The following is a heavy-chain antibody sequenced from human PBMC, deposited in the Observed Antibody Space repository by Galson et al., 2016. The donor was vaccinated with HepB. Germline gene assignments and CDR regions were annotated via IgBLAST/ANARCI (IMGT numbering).Heavy chain of an antibody. CDR1: GDSISSSDYY. CDR3: ARHTSTRGAFDY. V-gene: IGHV4-39*01. D-gene: IGHD4/OR15-4a*01. J-gene: IGHJ4*02. Sequence: TLSLTCTVSGDSISSSDYYWGWIRQPPGKGLEWIASINYAGSPYYNPSLKDRVTISVDTSKNQFSLKVSSVTAADTAVYYCARHTSTRGAFDYWGQGRLVTVSS. CDR2: INYAGSP.